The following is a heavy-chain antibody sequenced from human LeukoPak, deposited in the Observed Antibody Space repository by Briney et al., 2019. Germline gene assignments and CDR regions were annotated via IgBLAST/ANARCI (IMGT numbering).Heavy chain of an antibody. Sequence: VRVSCKASGCTFSSYCISWARQAPGQRLERLGSTSAYNGNTNYAQKLQRRVQMTRDTYTSTAYMELRSLRLDDTAVYYSARELRITIFGVLSRAGHYYMDGGGKGTTVTVSS. J-gene: IGHJ6*03. V-gene: IGHV1-18*01. CDR1: GCTFSSYC. D-gene: IGHD3-3*01. CDR3: ARELRITIFGVLSRAGHYYMDG. CDR2: TSAYNGNT.